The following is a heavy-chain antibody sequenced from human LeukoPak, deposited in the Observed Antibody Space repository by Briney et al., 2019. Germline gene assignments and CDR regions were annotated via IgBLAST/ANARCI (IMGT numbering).Heavy chain of an antibody. V-gene: IGHV4-34*01. J-gene: IGHJ5*02. CDR1: GGSFSGYY. D-gene: IGHD6-13*01. Sequence: SETLSLTCAVYGGSFSGYYWSWIRQPPGKGLGWIGEINHSGSTNYNPSLKSRVTISVDTPKTQFFLKLSSVVAADTAVYYCARGIIAAAGRSWFDRWGQGTLVTVSS. CDR2: INHSGST. CDR3: ARGIIAAAGRSWFDR.